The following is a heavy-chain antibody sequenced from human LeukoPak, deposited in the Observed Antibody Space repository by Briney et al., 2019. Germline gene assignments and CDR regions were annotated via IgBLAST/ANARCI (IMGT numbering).Heavy chain of an antibody. CDR3: ARKEGLNSSSWSDAFDI. CDR1: GGLFSSYT. V-gene: IGHV1-69*02. J-gene: IGHJ3*02. Sequence: VKVSCKAPGGLFSSYTISWVRQAPGQGLEWMGRIIPILGIANYAQEFQGRVTITADKSTSTAYMELSSLRSEDTAVYYCARKEGLNSSSWSDAFDIWGQGTMVTVSS. D-gene: IGHD6-13*01. CDR2: IIPILGIA.